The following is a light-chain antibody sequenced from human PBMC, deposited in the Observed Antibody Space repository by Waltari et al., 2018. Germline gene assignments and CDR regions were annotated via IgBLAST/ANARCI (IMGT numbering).Light chain of an antibody. CDR2: DAS. V-gene: IGKV3-11*01. Sequence: IVLTQSPATLSLSPGETATLSCRASQSVGTYLAWYQQKPGQAPRLLIYDASNRATGIPDRFRGSGSGTDFTLTISSLEPEDFAVYYCQQRSSWTPHTFGQGARLEIK. J-gene: IGKJ2*01. CDR3: QQRSSWTPHT. CDR1: QSVGTY.